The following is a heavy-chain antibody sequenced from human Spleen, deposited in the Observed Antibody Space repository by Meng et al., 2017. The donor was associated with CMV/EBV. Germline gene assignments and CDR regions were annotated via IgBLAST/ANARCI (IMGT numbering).Heavy chain of an antibody. Sequence: GESLKISCAASGFIFSSYSMNWVRQAPGKGLEWVSYITRSSSTIYYADSVKGQFTISTDDAKNSLYLQMNSLRAEDTAVYYCARGQLRISHNWFDPWGQGTLVTVSS. CDR1: GFIFSSYS. V-gene: IGHV3-48*04. CDR2: ITRSSSTI. J-gene: IGHJ5*02. D-gene: IGHD2-2*01. CDR3: ARGQLRISHNWFDP.